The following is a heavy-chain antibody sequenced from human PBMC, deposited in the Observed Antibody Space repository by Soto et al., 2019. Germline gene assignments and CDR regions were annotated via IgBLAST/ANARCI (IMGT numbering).Heavy chain of an antibody. CDR2: ISYDGSNK. CDR3: AKPVQSKNTSYYFDY. D-gene: IGHD2-2*02. V-gene: IGHV3-30*18. CDR1: GFTFSSYG. J-gene: IGHJ4*02. Sequence: GGSLRLSCAASGFTFSSYGMHWVRQAPGKGLEWVAVISYDGSNKYYADSVKGRFTISRDNSKNTLYLQMNSLRAEDTAVYYCAKPVQSKNTSYYFDYWGQGTLVTVSS.